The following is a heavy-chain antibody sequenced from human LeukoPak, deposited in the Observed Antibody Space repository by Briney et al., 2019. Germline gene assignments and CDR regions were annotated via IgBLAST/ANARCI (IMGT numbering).Heavy chain of an antibody. CDR1: GFTFSSYG. CDR3: AKVSSRYFDFDC. J-gene: IGHJ4*02. D-gene: IGHD6-13*01. V-gene: IGHV3-30*02. CDR2: IRYDGSNK. Sequence: GGSLRLSCAASGFTFSSYGMYWVRQAPGKGLEWVAFIRYDGSNKYYADSVKGRFTVSRDNSKNTLYLQMKSLRAEDTAVYYCAKVSSRYFDFDCWGQGTLVTVSS.